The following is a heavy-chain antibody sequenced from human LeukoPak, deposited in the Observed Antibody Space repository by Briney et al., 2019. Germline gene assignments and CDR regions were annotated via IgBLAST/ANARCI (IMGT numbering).Heavy chain of an antibody. CDR2: MYHTGST. D-gene: IGHD3-22*01. J-gene: IGHJ5*02. CDR1: GYSMSSGYY. CDR3: ARWYYYETSGLYYGSFDN. Sequence: SEALSLTCTVSGYSMSSGYYWGWIRQPPERGLEWIGSMYHTGSTYYNPSLKSRVTISVDTSKNQFYLKLSSVTAADTAVYYCARWYYYETSGLYYGSFDNWGQGTLVTVSS. V-gene: IGHV4-38-2*02.